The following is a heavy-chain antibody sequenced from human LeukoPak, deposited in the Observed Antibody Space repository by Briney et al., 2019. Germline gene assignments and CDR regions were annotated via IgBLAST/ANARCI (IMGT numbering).Heavy chain of an antibody. Sequence: ASVKVSCKVSGYTLTELSMHWVRQAPGKGLEWMGGFDPEDGETIYAQKFQGRVTMTRDTSISTAYMELSRLRSDDTAVYYCARDAEIQLWFDYWGQGTLVTVSS. CDR1: GYTLTELS. CDR2: FDPEDGET. V-gene: IGHV1-24*01. J-gene: IGHJ4*02. CDR3: ARDAEIQLWFDY. D-gene: IGHD5-18*01.